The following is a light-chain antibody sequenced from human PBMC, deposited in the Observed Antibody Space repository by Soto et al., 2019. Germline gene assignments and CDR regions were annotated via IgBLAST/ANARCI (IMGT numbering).Light chain of an antibody. J-gene: IGKJ1*01. CDR1: QNIYSN. CDR3: LQYHNLWA. CDR2: RAS. Sequence: IVMTQSPAPLSVSPGERATFSCRASQNIYSNIAWYQQRPGQAPRLLIYRASTRATGVPARFSGSGSGTEFTLTISSLQSEYFAVYSCLQYHNLWALGQGTKVDIK. V-gene: IGKV3-15*01.